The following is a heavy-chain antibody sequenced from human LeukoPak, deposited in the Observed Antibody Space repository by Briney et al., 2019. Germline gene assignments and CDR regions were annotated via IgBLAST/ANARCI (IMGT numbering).Heavy chain of an antibody. J-gene: IGHJ4*02. V-gene: IGHV3-23*01. D-gene: IGHD6-13*01. Sequence: PGGSLRLSCAASGFTFSSYAMSWVRQAPGKGLEWVSAISGSGGSTYYADSVKGRFTISRDNSKNTLYLQMNSLRAEDTAVYYCAKGEYSSSWYFSDYWGQGTLVTVSS. CDR2: ISGSGGST. CDR1: GFTFSSYA. CDR3: AKGEYSSSWYFSDY.